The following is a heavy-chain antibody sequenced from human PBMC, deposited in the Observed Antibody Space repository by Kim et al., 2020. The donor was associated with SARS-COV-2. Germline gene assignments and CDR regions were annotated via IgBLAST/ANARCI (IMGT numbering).Heavy chain of an antibody. CDR2: IYHSGST. J-gene: IGHJ4*02. V-gene: IGHV4-4*02. Sequence: SETLSLTCAVSGGSISSSNWWSWVRQPPGKGLEWIGEIYHSGSTNYNPSLKIRVTISVDKSKNQFSLKLSSVTAADTAVYYCARRGMGYDSSGLWGQGTLVTVSS. CDR3: ARRGMGYDSSGL. D-gene: IGHD3-22*01. CDR1: GGSISSSNW.